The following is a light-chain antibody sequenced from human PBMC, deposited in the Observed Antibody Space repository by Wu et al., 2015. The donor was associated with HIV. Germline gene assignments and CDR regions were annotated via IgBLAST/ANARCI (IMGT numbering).Light chain of an antibody. CDR2: DAS. CDR3: QYNNWPLS. V-gene: IGKV3-15*01. CDR1: QRVSGN. Sequence: EIVMTQSPATLSVSPGERATLSCRASQRVSGNLAWYQQKPGQVPRLLIYDASIRATGTPSQVQCSGSGTEFTLTISSVQSEDFASLLLQQYNNWPLSFGGGTKVEIK. J-gene: IGKJ4*01.